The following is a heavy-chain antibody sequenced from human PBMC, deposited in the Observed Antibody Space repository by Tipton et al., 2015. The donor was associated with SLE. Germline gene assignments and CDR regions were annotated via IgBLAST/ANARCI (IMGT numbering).Heavy chain of an antibody. D-gene: IGHD3-10*01. CDR3: ARPYGSGTIDY. CDR2: IYYSGTP. CDR1: GDSISSSSNY. J-gene: IGHJ4*02. Sequence: TLSLTCTVSGDSISSSSNYCGWIRQPPGKGQVGFGSIYYSGTPYYNPSLKSRATIDVDTSKNQFSLKLNSVTAADTAVYYCARPYGSGTIDYWGQGILVTVSS. V-gene: IGHV4-39*01.